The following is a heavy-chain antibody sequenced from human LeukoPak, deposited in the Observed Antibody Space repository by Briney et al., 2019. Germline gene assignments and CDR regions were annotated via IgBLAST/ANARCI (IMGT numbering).Heavy chain of an antibody. Sequence: SETLSLTCAVYGGSFSGYYWSWIRQPPGRGLEWIGEVNHSGSTYYNPSLKSRVTISVDTSKNQFSLKLSSVTAADTAVYYCARDLSGSYYYFDYWGQGTLVTVSS. CDR2: VNHSGST. CDR1: GGSFSGYY. V-gene: IGHV4-34*01. J-gene: IGHJ4*02. D-gene: IGHD1-26*01. CDR3: ARDLSGSYYYFDY.